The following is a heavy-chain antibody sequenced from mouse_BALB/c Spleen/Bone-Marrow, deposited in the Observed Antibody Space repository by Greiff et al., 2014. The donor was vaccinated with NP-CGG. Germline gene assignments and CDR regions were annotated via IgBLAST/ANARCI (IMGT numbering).Heavy chain of an antibody. Sequence: VQLQQSGAELVKPGASVKLSCKASGYTFTSYYMYWVKQRPGQGLEWIGEINPSNGGTNFNEKFKSRATLTVDKSSSTAYMQLSSLTSEDCAVFYCWGFVGWGQGTSVTVSS. V-gene: IGHV1S81*02. J-gene: IGHJ4*01. CDR2: INPSNGGT. CDR1: GYTFTSYY. CDR3: WGFVG.